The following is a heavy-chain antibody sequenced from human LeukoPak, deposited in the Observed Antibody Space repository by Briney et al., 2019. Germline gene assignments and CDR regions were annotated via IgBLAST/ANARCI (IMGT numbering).Heavy chain of an antibody. CDR2: IYYSGST. Sequence: SETLSLTCTVSGGSISSYYWSWIRQPPGKGLEWIGYIYYSGSTNYNPSLKSRVTISVDTSKNQFSLKLSSVAAADTAVYYCARSEVAVAGQYDYWGQGTLVTVSS. D-gene: IGHD6-19*01. V-gene: IGHV4-59*01. J-gene: IGHJ4*02. CDR1: GGSISSYY. CDR3: ARSEVAVAGQYDY.